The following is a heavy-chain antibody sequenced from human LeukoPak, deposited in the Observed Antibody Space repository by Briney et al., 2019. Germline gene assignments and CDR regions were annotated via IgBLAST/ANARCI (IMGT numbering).Heavy chain of an antibody. Sequence: GGSLRLSCVVSRFALRDYGMAWVRQTPERGLEWVSTISNTADNTHYADSVKYRFLVSRDNSKDTLYLQMFNLRVEDTGVYYCTKDCCNYFFDSWGQGTRVIVSP. D-gene: IGHD1-7*01. J-gene: IGHJ4*02. CDR2: ISNTADNT. V-gene: IGHV3-23*01. CDR3: TKDCCNYFFDS. CDR1: RFALRDYG.